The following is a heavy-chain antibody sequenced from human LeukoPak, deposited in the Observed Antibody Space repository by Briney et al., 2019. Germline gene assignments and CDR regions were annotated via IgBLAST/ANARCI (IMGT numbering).Heavy chain of an antibody. CDR2: IYSGGDT. CDR3: ARGLASHPYY. CDR1: GFTVSFNY. V-gene: IGHV3-66*01. J-gene: IGHJ4*02. Sequence: GGSLRLSCAASGFTVSFNYMSWVRQAPGKGLEWVSNIYSGGDTDYANSVKGRFTISRDRAKNTLYLQMNSLRAEDTAIYYCARGLASHPYYWGQGTLVTVSS.